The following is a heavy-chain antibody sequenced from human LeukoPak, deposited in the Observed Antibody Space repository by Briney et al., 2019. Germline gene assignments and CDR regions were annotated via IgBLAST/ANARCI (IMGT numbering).Heavy chain of an antibody. V-gene: IGHV3-23*01. D-gene: IGHD5/OR15-5a*01. CDR1: GFTLRSCA. J-gene: IGHJ3*02. Sequence: GGSLRLSCAASGFTLRSCAMSWVRQAPGKGLEWVSSIRDDSTYYADSVKGRFTISRDSSKNTLYLQMNSLRAEDTAVYYCAILPEIVSLEASRGSEMWGQGTVVTVSA. CDR3: AILPEIVSLEASRGSEM. CDR2: IRDDST.